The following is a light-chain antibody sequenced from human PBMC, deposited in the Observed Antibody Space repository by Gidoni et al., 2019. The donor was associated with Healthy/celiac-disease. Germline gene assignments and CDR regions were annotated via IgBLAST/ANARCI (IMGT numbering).Light chain of an antibody. CDR2: GAS. CDR1: QSVSSN. J-gene: IGKJ4*01. Sequence: EIVMTQSPATLAVSPGERATLSCRASQSVSSNLAWYQQKPGQAPRLLNYGASTRATGNPARFSGSGSGTEFTLTISSLQSEDFAVYYCQQYNNWPSLTFGGGTKVEIK. V-gene: IGKV3-15*01. CDR3: QQYNNWPSLT.